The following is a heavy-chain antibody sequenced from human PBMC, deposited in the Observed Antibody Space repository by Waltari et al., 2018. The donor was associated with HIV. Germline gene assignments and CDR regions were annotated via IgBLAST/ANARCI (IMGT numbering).Heavy chain of an antibody. V-gene: IGHV1-24*01. CDR1: GYTLSELA. D-gene: IGHD3-16*01. Sequence: VQLVQSGAEVKKPGASVKVSCKVSGYTLSELALNWVRQSPGKGLEWMGGCIPRDGEPAYTKKFQGRVTVTEAPATGGAYMDRAGRRLNNAAVYYCRGGGSAFDVWGQGTMVTVSS. CDR3: RGGGSAFDV. CDR2: CIPRDGEP. J-gene: IGHJ3*01.